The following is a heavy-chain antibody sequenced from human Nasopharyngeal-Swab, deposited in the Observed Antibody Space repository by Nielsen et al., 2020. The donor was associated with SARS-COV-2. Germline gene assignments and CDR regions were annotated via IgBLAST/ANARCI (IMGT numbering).Heavy chain of an antibody. CDR2: IYNSGRT. CDR3: ARGGDGGLAHFDY. D-gene: IGHD2-21*01. CDR1: GGSISDYY. J-gene: IGHJ4*02. V-gene: IGHV4-59*01. Sequence: SETLSLTCTDSGGSISDYYWSWIRQPPGKRLGWIGYIYNSGRTTDYNPSLKSRVTISLDTSKNQFSLKLSSVTAADTAVYYCARGGDGGLAHFDYWGQGNLVTVSS.